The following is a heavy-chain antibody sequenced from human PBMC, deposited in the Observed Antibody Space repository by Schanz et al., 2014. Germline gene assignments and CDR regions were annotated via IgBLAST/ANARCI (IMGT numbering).Heavy chain of an antibody. CDR2: INSDGSSA. J-gene: IGHJ4*02. D-gene: IGHD2-21*01. V-gene: IGHV3-74*02. CDR1: GFTFSSYW. Sequence: VQLVESGGGVVQPGGSLRLSCAASGFTFSSYWMHWVRQAPGKGLVWISRINSDGSSASYADSVKGRFTISRDNAKNTLYLQMNSLRAEDTAVYYCAKGQLLSYYFDYWGQGTLVTVSS. CDR3: AKGQLLSYYFDY.